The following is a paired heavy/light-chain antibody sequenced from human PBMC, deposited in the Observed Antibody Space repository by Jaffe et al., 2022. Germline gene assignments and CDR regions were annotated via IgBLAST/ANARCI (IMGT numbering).Heavy chain of an antibody. CDR3: ARESDRRYCSGGICYYIGCPDS. J-gene: IGHJ4*02. Sequence: EVQLVESGGGLVQPGGSLRLSCAVSGFTSRTSWMHWVRQAPGKGLVWVSRINSDGSGPSYADSVKGRFTISRDNAKNTLFLQMNSLRADDTAIYYCARESDRRYCSGGICYYIGCPDSWGQGTLVTVSS. CDR2: INSDGSGP. V-gene: IGHV3-74*01. CDR1: GFTSRTSW. D-gene: IGHD2-15*01.
Light chain of an antibody. CDR2: SIN. CDR3: AAWDDSLNGPL. J-gene: IGLJ3*02. Sequence: QSVLTQPPSASGTPGQRVTISCSGSSSNIGSNTVNWYQQLPGAAPKLLIYSINQRPSGVPDRFSGSRSGTSASLAISGLQSDDEADYYCAAWDDSLNGPLFGGGTKLTVL. V-gene: IGLV1-44*01. CDR1: SSNIGSNT.